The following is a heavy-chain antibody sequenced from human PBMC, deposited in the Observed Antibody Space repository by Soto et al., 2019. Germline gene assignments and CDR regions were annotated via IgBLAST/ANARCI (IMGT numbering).Heavy chain of an antibody. J-gene: IGHJ6*02. CDR2: IRSKVYGGTT. Sequence: GGSLRLSCIASGFTFGDYAMSWVRQAPGKGLEWVGFIRSKVYGGTTEYAASVKGRFTISRDDSISIAYLQMNSLKTEDTAVYYCTSTIFGVVIPGGYYYGMDVWGQGTTVTVSS. CDR3: TSTIFGVVIPGGYYYGMDV. V-gene: IGHV3-49*04. CDR1: GFTFGDYA. D-gene: IGHD3-3*01.